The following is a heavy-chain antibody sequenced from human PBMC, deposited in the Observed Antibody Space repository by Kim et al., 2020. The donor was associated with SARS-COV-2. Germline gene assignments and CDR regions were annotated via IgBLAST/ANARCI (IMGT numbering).Heavy chain of an antibody. Sequence: GGSLRLSCAASGFTFSSYAMHWVRQAPGKGLEWVAVISYDGSNKYYADSVKGRFTISRDNSKNTLYLQMNSLRAEDTAVYYCARDLVVVAATPLDYWGQGTLVTVS. D-gene: IGHD2-15*01. CDR3: ARDLVVVAATPLDY. J-gene: IGHJ4*02. CDR2: ISYDGSNK. CDR1: GFTFSSYA. V-gene: IGHV3-30-3*01.